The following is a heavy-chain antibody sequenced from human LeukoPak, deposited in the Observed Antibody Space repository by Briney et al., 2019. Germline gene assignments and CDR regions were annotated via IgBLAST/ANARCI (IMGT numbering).Heavy chain of an antibody. V-gene: IGHV3-23*01. CDR3: TTGTVLRYFDWLPPLGY. Sequence: PGGSLRLSCSASGFAFSGFAMAWVRQAPGKGLEWVSIISVSGGNTYYADSVEGRFTVSRDNSKNTLYLQMNSLRAEDTAVYYCTTGTVLRYFDWLPPLGYWGQGTLVTVSS. D-gene: IGHD3-9*01. CDR2: ISVSGGNT. J-gene: IGHJ4*02. CDR1: GFAFSGFA.